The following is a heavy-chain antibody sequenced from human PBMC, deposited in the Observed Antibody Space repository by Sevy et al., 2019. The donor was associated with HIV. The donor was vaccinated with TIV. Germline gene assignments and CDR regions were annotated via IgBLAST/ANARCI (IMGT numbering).Heavy chain of an antibody. Sequence: GGSLRLSCAASGFTFSNYAMSWVRQAPGKGLEWVSSISGGGGNTYYADSVKGRFTISRDNSRNTLYLKMNSLRADETAVYYCAKSDYHFWSGQAGGYYFDYWGQGTLVTVSS. V-gene: IGHV3-23*01. CDR2: ISGGGGNT. CDR3: AKSDYHFWSGQAGGYYFDY. CDR1: GFTFSNYA. J-gene: IGHJ4*02. D-gene: IGHD3-3*01.